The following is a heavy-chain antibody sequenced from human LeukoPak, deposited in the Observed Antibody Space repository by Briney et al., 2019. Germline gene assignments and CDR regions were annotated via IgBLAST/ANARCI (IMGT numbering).Heavy chain of an antibody. CDR1: GFTFSSYA. D-gene: IGHD6-19*01. V-gene: IGHV3-23*01. J-gene: IGHJ4*02. CDR3: AKDHLYSGWYSCFDY. Sequence: GGSLRLSCAASGFTFSSYAMSWVRQAPGKGLEWVSAISGSGGSTYYADSVKGRFTISRDNSKNPLYLQMNSLRAEDTAVYYCAKDHLYSGWYSCFDYWGQGTLVTVSS. CDR2: ISGSGGST.